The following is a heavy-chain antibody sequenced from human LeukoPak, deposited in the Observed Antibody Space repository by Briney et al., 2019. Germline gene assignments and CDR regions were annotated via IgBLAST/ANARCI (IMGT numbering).Heavy chain of an antibody. V-gene: IGHV4-59*01. CDR3: AREGGGSGSYYDY. CDR2: IYYSGST. CDR1: GGSISSYY. Sequence: PSETLSLTCTVSGGSISSYYWSWIRQPPGKGLEWIGYIYYSGSTNYNPSLKSRVTISVDTSKNQFSLKLSSVTAADTAVYYCAREGGGSGSYYDYWGQGTLVTVSS. J-gene: IGHJ4*02. D-gene: IGHD3-10*01.